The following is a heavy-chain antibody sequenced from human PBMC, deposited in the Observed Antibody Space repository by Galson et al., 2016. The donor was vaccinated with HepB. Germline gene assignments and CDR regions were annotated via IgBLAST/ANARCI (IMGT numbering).Heavy chain of an antibody. V-gene: IGHV3-49*03. CDR2: IRNEAHGGTK. Sequence: SLRLSCAGSGFRFSDYSMSWFRQAPGKGLEWIGFIRNEAHGGTKPYAAAVKGRFSISREDSKSIAYLQMNSLKTEDTAVYYCGRSGVTVFGVILLGDFDLWGQGALVAVSS. CDR1: GFRFSDYS. D-gene: IGHD3-3*01. J-gene: IGHJ4*02. CDR3: GRSGVTVFGVILLGDFDL.